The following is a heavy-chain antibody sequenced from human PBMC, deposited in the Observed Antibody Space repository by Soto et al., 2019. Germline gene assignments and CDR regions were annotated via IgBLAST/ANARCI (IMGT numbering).Heavy chain of an antibody. CDR3: ATWHLREHAYDI. V-gene: IGHV3-53*01. CDR2: LYDLDGT. D-gene: IGHD3-10*01. CDR1: GFTVSGKKY. Sequence: GESLKISCAAFGFTVSGKKYVAWVRQAPGKGLEWVSALYDLDGTYYADSVKGRFTTSSDSSRTTVYLQMNDLRPDDTAVYSCATWHLREHAYDIWGQGKTVPVS. J-gene: IGHJ3*02.